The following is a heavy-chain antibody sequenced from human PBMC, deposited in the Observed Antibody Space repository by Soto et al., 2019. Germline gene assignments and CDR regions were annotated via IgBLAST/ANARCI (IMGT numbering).Heavy chain of an antibody. CDR2: ISWNSGSI. CDR3: AKEAYGDYDAFDI. CDR1: GFTFDDYA. J-gene: IGHJ3*02. Sequence: DVQLVESGGGLVQPGRSLRLSCAASGFTFDDYAMHWVRQAPGKGLEWVSGISWNSGSIGYADSVKGRFTISRDNAKNSLYLQMNSLRAEDTALYYCAKEAYGDYDAFDIWGQGTMVTVSS. D-gene: IGHD4-17*01. V-gene: IGHV3-9*01.